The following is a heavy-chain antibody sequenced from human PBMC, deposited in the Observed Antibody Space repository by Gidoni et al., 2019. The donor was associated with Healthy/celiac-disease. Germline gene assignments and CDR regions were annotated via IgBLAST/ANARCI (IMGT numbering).Heavy chain of an antibody. J-gene: IGHJ5*02. Sequence: QVQLVQSGAEVKKPGASVKVSCKASGYTFTGYYMHWVRQAPGQGPEWMGWINPNSGGTNYAQKFQRRVTMTRDTSISTAYMELSRLRSDDTAVYYCARVPGITMVRGVINNWFDPWGQGTLVTVSS. CDR2: INPNSGGT. CDR3: ARVPGITMVRGVINNWFDP. D-gene: IGHD3-10*01. V-gene: IGHV1-2*02. CDR1: GYTFTGYY.